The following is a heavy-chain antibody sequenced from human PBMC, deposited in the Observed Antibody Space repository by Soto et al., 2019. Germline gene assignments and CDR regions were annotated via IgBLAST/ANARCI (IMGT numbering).Heavy chain of an antibody. J-gene: IGHJ4*02. Sequence: GGSLRLSCTASGITFSNYAMSWVRQAPTKGLEWVSSISASGGKPYYADSVKGRFTILRDNSKNTLYLQMNSLRVEDTAVYYCAKDPDRYDYVWGTYRHIDHWGQGTLVTVSS. CDR2: ISASGGKP. CDR1: GITFSNYA. V-gene: IGHV3-23*01. CDR3: AKDPDRYDYVWGTYRHIDH. D-gene: IGHD3-16*02.